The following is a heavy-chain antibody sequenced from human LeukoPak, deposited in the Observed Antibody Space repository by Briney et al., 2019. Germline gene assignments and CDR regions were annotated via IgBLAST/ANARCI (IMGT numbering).Heavy chain of an antibody. D-gene: IGHD1-26*01. Sequence: GGSLRLSCAASGFTFSNYWMHWVRQVPGKGLVWVSRINVDGSSTNYADSVKGRFTISRDNAKNTLYLQMSSLRAEDTAVYYCARTASYSGNYYGYFQHWGQGTLVTVSS. J-gene: IGHJ1*01. CDR3: ARTASYSGNYYGYFQH. V-gene: IGHV3-74*01. CDR2: INVDGSST. CDR1: GFTFSNYW.